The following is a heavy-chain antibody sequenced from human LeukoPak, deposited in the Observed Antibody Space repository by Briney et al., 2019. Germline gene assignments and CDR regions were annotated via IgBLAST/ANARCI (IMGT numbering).Heavy chain of an antibody. V-gene: IGHV3-30-3*01. CDR2: ISYDGSNK. CDR3: ASSVGYYSSFYFDY. Sequence: PGGSLRLSCAASGFTFSSYAMHWVRQAPGKGLEWVAVISYDGSNKYYADSVKGRFTISRDNSKNTLYLQMNSLRAEDTAVYYCASSVGYYSSFYFDYWGQGTLVTVSS. CDR1: GFTFSSYA. J-gene: IGHJ4*02. D-gene: IGHD3-3*01.